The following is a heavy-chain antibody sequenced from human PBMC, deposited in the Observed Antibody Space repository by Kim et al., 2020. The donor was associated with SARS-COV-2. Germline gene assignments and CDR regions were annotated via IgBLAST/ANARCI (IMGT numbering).Heavy chain of an antibody. CDR3: ARGRSRNYYDYVWGSYRWFDY. CDR1: GYTFTSYD. CDR2: MNPNSGNT. V-gene: IGHV1-8*01. J-gene: IGHJ4*02. Sequence: ASLKVSCKASGYTFTSYDINWVRQATGQGLEWMGWMNPNSGNTGYAQKFQGRVTMTRNTSISTAYMELSSLRSEDTAVYYCARGRSRNYYDYVWGSYRWFDYWGQGTLVTVSS. D-gene: IGHD3-16*02.